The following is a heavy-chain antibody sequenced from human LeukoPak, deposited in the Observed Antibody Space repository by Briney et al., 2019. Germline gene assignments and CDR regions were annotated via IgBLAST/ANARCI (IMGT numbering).Heavy chain of an antibody. CDR1: GGSISSSSYY. CDR2: IYYSGST. V-gene: IGHV4-39*07. D-gene: IGHD1-26*01. J-gene: IGHJ4*02. CDR3: ARAQPHVVGAHYFDY. Sequence: SETLSLTCTVSGGSISSSSYYWGWIRQPPGKGLEWIGSIYYSGSTYYNPSLKSRVTISVDTSKNQFSLKLSSVTAADTAVYYCARAQPHVVGAHYFDYWGQGTLVTVSS.